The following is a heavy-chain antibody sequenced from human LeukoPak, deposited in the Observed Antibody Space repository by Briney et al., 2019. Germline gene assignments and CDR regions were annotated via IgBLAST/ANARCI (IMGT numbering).Heavy chain of an antibody. V-gene: IGHV1-69*04. D-gene: IGHD6-13*01. CDR1: GGTFSSYA. CDR2: IIPILGIA. J-gene: IGHJ4*02. CDR3: ARFRVAAAGTGGYYFDY. Sequence: ASVTVSCKASGGTFSSYAISWVRQAPGQGLEWMGRIIPILGIANYAQKFQGRVTITADKSTSTAYMELSSLRSEDTAVYYCARFRVAAAGTGGYYFDYWGQGTLVTVSS.